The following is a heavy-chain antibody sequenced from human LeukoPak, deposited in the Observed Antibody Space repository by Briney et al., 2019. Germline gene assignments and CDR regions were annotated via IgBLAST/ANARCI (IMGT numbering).Heavy chain of an antibody. V-gene: IGHV4-59*02. Sequence: SETLSLTCTVSGGSVSSYYWSWIRQTPEKGLEWIGYMSYSGRTDYGPSLKSRVTMSVDTSKNQFSLKMSYVTAADTAVYYCARENSYYDSSGYYYGSGYFDYWGQGTLVTVSS. D-gene: IGHD3-22*01. CDR1: GGSVSSYY. CDR2: MSYSGRT. CDR3: ARENSYYDSSGYYYGSGYFDY. J-gene: IGHJ4*02.